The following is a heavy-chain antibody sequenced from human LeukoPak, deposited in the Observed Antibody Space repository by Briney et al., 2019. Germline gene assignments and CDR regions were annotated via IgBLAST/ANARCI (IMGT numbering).Heavy chain of an antibody. CDR1: GFTFSSYG. V-gene: IGHV3-30*02. Sequence: GGSLRLSCAASGFTFSSYGMHWVRQAPGKGLEWVAVIWYGGSNKYYADSVKGRFTISRDNSKNTLYLQMNSLRAEDTAVYYCAKDLGYYYGSGSYTYYYGMDVWGQGTTVTVSS. D-gene: IGHD3-10*01. CDR2: IWYGGSNK. CDR3: AKDLGYYYGSGSYTYYYGMDV. J-gene: IGHJ6*02.